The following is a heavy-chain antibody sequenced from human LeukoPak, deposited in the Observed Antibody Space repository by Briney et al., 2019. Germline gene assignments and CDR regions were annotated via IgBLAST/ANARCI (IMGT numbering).Heavy chain of an antibody. J-gene: IGHJ6*02. CDR2: IIPILGIA. V-gene: IGHV1-69*04. CDR1: GYTFTSYD. Sequence: GASVKVSCKASGYTFTSYDINWVRQATGQGLEWMGRIIPILGIANYAQKFQGRVTITADKSTSTAYMELSSLRSEDTAVYYCASLGGTQFYGYGMDVWGQGTTVTVSS. D-gene: IGHD3-16*01. CDR3: ASLGGTQFYGYGMDV.